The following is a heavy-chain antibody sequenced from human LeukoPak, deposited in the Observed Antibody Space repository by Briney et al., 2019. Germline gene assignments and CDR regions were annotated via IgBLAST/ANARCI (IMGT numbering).Heavy chain of an antibody. J-gene: IGHJ6*02. CDR2: IRGKANSYAT. D-gene: IGHD2-2*01. CDR1: GFTFSGSA. Sequence: GGSLKLSCAASGFTFSGSAMHWVRQASGKGLEWVGRIRGKANSYATAYAASVKGRFTISRDDSKNTAYLQMNSLKTEDTAVYYCTPGAPGVVVPAAMPPYGMDVWGQGTTVTVSS. V-gene: IGHV3-73*01. CDR3: TPGAPGVVVPAAMPPYGMDV.